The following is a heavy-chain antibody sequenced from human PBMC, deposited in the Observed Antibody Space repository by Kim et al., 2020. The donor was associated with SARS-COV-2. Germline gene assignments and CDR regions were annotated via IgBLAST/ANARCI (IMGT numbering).Heavy chain of an antibody. Sequence: GGSLRLSCAASGFTFSSYWMSWVRQAPGKGLEWVANKKQDGSEKYYVDSVKGRFTISRDNAKNSLYLQMNSLRAEDTAVYYCARPRYCSSTSCYYFDYWGQGTLVTVSS. CDR2: KKQDGSEK. V-gene: IGHV3-7*01. D-gene: IGHD2-2*01. J-gene: IGHJ4*02. CDR3: ARPRYCSSTSCYYFDY. CDR1: GFTFSSYW.